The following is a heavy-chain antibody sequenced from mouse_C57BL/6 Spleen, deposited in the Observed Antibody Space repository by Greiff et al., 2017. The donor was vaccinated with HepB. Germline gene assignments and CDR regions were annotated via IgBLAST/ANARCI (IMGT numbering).Heavy chain of an antibody. J-gene: IGHJ2*01. CDR3: ARGHYYGSSLDY. D-gene: IGHD1-1*01. CDR1: GYAFSSSW. V-gene: IGHV1-82*01. CDR2: IYPGDGDT. Sequence: VQLQQSGPELVKPGASVKISCKASGYAFSSSWMNWVKQRPGKGLEWIGRIYPGDGDTNYNGKFKGKATLTAEKSSSTAYMQLSSLTSEDSAVYFCARGHYYGSSLDYWGQGTTLTVSS.